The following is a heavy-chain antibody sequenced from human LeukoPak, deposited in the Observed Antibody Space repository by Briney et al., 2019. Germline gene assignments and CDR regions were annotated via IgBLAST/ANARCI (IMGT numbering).Heavy chain of an antibody. CDR2: VNQDGSVK. CDR1: GFTFSSYW. J-gene: IGHJ4*02. Sequence: GGSLRLSCAASGFTFSSYWMDWVRQAPGKGLEWVANVNQDGSVKNYVDSVKGRFTISRDNTKNSLYLEMNSLRAEDTAVYYCASHDSSGPIDYWGQGTLVTVAS. V-gene: IGHV3-7*03. D-gene: IGHD3-22*01. CDR3: ASHDSSGPIDY.